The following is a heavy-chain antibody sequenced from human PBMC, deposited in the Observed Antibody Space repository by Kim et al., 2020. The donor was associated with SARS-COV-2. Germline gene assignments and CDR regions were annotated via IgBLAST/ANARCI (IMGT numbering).Heavy chain of an antibody. CDR1: GGSISSGGYY. J-gene: IGHJ2*01. Sequence: SETLSLTCTVSGGSISSGGYYWSWIRQHPGKGLEWIGYIYYSGSTYYNPSLKSRVTISVDTSKNQFSLKLSSVTAADTAVYYCARRNPTFPLIWYFDLWGRGTLVTVSS. D-gene: IGHD3-16*01. V-gene: IGHV4-31*03. CDR2: IYYSGST. CDR3: ARRNPTFPLIWYFDL.